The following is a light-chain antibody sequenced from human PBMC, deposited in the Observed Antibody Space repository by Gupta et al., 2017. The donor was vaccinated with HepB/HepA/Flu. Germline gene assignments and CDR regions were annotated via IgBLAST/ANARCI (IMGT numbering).Light chain of an antibody. Sequence: VVTKSPLSLPVTPGEPASISCTSGQSLLHTNGYIYLDWYLQKPGQAPQLVIYLASKRASGVPDRFSGSGSGTXFTLKIXRVEAEDVGGYYCRQSSQNPRTFGXGTKVEIK. J-gene: IGKJ1*01. V-gene: IGKV2-28*01. CDR2: LAS. CDR3: RQSSQNPRT. CDR1: QSLLHTNGYIY.